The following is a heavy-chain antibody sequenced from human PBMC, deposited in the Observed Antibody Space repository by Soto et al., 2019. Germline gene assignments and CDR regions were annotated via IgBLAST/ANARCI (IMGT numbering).Heavy chain of an antibody. D-gene: IGHD3-10*01. CDR2: ISGSGGST. Sequence: EVQLLESGGGLVQPGGSLRLSCAASGFTFSSYAMSSVRQAPGKGLEWVSAISGSGGSTYYADSVKGRFTISRDNSKNTLELQMNSLRAEDTAVYYWAKGVAWFGEFDYWGQGTLVTVAS. CDR1: GFTFSSYA. J-gene: IGHJ4*02. CDR3: AKGVAWFGEFDY. V-gene: IGHV3-23*01.